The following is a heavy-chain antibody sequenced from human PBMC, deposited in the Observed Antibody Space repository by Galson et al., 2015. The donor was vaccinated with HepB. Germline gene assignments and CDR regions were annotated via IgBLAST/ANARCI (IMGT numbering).Heavy chain of an antibody. CDR2: IYSGGNT. Sequence: SLRLSCAASGFAVSDNYMSWVRQAPGKGLEWVSLIYSGGNTYYADPVKGRFTISRDNSDNTVFLQMNSLRVEDTAVYYCTTLEVATFIDYWGQGTQVTVSS. J-gene: IGHJ4*02. V-gene: IGHV3-53*01. CDR1: GFAVSDNY. D-gene: IGHD5-24*01. CDR3: TTLEVATFIDY.